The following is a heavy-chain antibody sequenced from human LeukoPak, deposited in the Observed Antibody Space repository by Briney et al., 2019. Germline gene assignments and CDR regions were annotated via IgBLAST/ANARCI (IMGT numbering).Heavy chain of an antibody. Sequence: GGSLRLSCAASGFAFSTYGMSWVRQAPGKGLEWVSGISSSGGSTYYADSVKGRFTISRDNSKNTLFLQMNSLRAEDTAVYYCAKSSREWELLDAFDIWGQGTMVTVSS. J-gene: IGHJ3*02. CDR2: ISSSGGST. V-gene: IGHV3-23*01. CDR1: GFAFSTYG. CDR3: AKSSREWELLDAFDI. D-gene: IGHD1-26*01.